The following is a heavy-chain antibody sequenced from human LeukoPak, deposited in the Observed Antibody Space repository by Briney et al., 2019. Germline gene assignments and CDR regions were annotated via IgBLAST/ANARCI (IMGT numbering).Heavy chain of an antibody. Sequence: SETLSLTCAVYGGSFSGYYWSWIRQPPGKGLEWIGEINHSGSTNYNPSLKGRVTISVDTSKNQFSLKLSSVAAADTAVYYCASVADTAMVTDAFDIWGQGTMVTVSS. D-gene: IGHD5-18*01. CDR3: ASVADTAMVTDAFDI. V-gene: IGHV4-34*01. J-gene: IGHJ3*02. CDR2: INHSGST. CDR1: GGSFSGYY.